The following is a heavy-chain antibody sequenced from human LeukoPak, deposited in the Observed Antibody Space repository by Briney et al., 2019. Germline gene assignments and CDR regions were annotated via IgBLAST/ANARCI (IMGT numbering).Heavy chain of an antibody. Sequence: ASVKVSCKASGYTFTDYYMHWVRRAPGQGLEWMGWINPNSGGTNYAQKFQGRVTMTRDTSISTAYMNLSRLRSDDTAVYYCARGGVRFGELLPDYWGQGTLVTVSS. V-gene: IGHV1-2*02. CDR3: ARGGVRFGELLPDY. D-gene: IGHD3-10*01. CDR2: INPNSGGT. CDR1: GYTFTDYY. J-gene: IGHJ4*02.